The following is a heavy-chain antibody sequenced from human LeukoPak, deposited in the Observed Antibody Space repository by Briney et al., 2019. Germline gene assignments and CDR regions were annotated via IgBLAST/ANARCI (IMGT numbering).Heavy chain of an antibody. Sequence: GGSLRLSCAASGFTFSSYAMSWVRQAPGKGLEWVSAISGSGGSTYYADSVKGRFTISRDNSKNTLYLQMNSLRAEDTAVYYCAKRPSITMVRGVLDYWGQGTLVTVSS. CDR3: AKRPSITMVRGVLDY. D-gene: IGHD3-10*01. CDR2: ISGSGGST. J-gene: IGHJ4*02. CDR1: GFTFSSYA. V-gene: IGHV3-23*01.